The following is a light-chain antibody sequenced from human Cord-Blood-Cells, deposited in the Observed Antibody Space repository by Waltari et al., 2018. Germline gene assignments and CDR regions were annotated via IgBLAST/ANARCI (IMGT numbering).Light chain of an antibody. V-gene: IGKV3-20*01. J-gene: IGKJ1*01. CDR2: GAS. CDR3: QQSTWT. Sequence: EIVLTQSPGTLSLSPGERATLSCRASQSVSSSYLAWYQQKPGQAPRLLIYGASSRATGIPDRFSGSGSGTDFTLTISRLEPEDFAVYYCQQSTWTFGQGTKEEIK. CDR1: QSVSSSY.